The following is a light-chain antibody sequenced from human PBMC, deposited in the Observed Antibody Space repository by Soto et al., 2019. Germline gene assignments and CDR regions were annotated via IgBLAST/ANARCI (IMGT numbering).Light chain of an antibody. J-gene: IGKJ1*01. CDR2: GAS. CDR1: QTVSTSY. V-gene: IGKV3-20*01. Sequence: EIVLTQSPGTVSLSPGERATLSCRASQTVSTSYLAWYQQKPGQAPRLLIYGASSRATGIPDRFSGSGSGTGTDFTLTISRLEPEDFAVYYCQQYSSSPPTFGQGTKVEVK. CDR3: QQYSSSPPT.